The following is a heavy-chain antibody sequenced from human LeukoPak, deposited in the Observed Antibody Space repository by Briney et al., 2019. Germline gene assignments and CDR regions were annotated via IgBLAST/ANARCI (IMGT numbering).Heavy chain of an antibody. D-gene: IGHD5-18*01. J-gene: IGHJ4*02. CDR3: ARVGTAMATRYFDY. V-gene: IGHV1-69*05. CDR1: GGTFSSYA. Sequence: SVKVSCKASGGTFSSYAISWARQAPGQGLEWMGGIIPIFGTANYAQKFQGRVTITTDESTSTAYLELSSLRSEDTAVYYCARVGTAMATRYFDYWGQGTLVTVSS. CDR2: IIPIFGTA.